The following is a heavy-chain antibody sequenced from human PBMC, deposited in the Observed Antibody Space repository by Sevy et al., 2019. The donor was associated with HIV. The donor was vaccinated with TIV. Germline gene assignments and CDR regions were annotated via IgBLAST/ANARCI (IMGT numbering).Heavy chain of an antibody. CDR3: AKAPNLRYFDRTRGIDY. J-gene: IGHJ4*02. V-gene: IGHV3-30*18. CDR1: GFTFSSYG. D-gene: IGHD3-9*01. Sequence: GGSLRLSCAASGFTFSSYGMHWVRQAPGKGLEWVAVISYDGSNKYYADSVKGRFTISRDNSKNTLYLQMNSLRPEDTAVYYCAKAPNLRYFDRTRGIDYWGQGTLVTVSS. CDR2: ISYDGSNK.